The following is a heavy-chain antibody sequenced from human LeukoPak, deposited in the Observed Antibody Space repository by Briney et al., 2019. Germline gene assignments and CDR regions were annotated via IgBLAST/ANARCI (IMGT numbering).Heavy chain of an antibody. Sequence: GGSLRLSCEGSGFTFSDAWMNWVRQAPGKGLEWVGRMKSRGSGGTTDYAAPVKGRFTISRDDSKNTLFLQMSSLQAEDTAAYYCAWDWHYYVDMAVWCQGTTVTV. CDR2: MKSRGSGGTT. V-gene: IGHV3-15*01. CDR1: GFTFSDAW. D-gene: IGHD1-26*01. J-gene: IGHJ6*02. CDR3: AWDWHYYVDMAV.